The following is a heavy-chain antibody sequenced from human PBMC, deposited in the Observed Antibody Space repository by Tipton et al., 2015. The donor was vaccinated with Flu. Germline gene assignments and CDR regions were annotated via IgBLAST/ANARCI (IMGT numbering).Heavy chain of an antibody. CDR3: VKMPDFDY. V-gene: IGHV3-7*01. CDR1: GFTFSSVW. Sequence: AVSGFTFSSVWMSWARQAPGKGLEWVANIRQDGDAKYYVDSVKGRFTISRDNAKTSLHLQMNSLRVEDTAVYYCVKMPDFDYWGQGILVTVSS. D-gene: IGHD2-2*01. CDR2: IRQDGDAK. J-gene: IGHJ4*02.